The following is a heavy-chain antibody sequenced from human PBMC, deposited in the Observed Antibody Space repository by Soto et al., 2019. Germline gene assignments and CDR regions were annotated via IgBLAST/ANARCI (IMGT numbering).Heavy chain of an antibody. Sequence: EASVKVSCKASGYTFTSYGISWVRQAPGQGLEWMGWISAYNGNTNYAQKLQGRVTITADKSTSTAYMELSSLRSEDTAVYYCARDLGYCSGGSCYSGYYYYMDAWGKGTTVTVSS. CDR2: ISAYNGNT. CDR1: GYTFTSYG. J-gene: IGHJ6*03. D-gene: IGHD2-15*01. V-gene: IGHV1-18*01. CDR3: ARDLGYCSGGSCYSGYYYYMDA.